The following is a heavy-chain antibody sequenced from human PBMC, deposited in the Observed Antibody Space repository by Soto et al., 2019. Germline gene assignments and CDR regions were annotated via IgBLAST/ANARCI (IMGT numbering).Heavy chain of an antibody. Sequence: GGSLRLSCAASGFTFSSYAMSWVRQAPGKGLEWVSAISGSGGSTYYADSVKGRFTISRDNSKNTLYLQMNSLRAEDTAVYYCAKVRDPYYYYYYMDVWGKGTTVTVSS. J-gene: IGHJ6*03. CDR1: GFTFSSYA. CDR3: AKVRDPYYYYYYMDV. CDR2: ISGSGGST. V-gene: IGHV3-23*01.